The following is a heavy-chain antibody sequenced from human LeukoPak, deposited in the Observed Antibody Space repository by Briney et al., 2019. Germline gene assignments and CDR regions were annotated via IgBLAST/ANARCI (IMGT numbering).Heavy chain of an antibody. CDR1: GGSFSGYY. CDR2: INHSGST. CDR3: AATYQLQNYYYYYMDV. V-gene: IGHV4-34*01. Sequence: SETLSLTCAVYGGSFSGYYWSWIRQPPGKGLEWIGEINHSGSTNYNPSLKSRVTISVDTSKNQFSPKLSSVTAADTAVYYCAATYQLQNYYYYYMDVWGKGTTVTISS. D-gene: IGHD2-2*01. J-gene: IGHJ6*03.